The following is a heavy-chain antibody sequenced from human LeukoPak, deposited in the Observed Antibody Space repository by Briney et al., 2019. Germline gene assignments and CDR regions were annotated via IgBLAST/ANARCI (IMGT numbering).Heavy chain of an antibody. CDR2: IYYSGST. Sequence: SETLSLTCTVSGDFITAYYWGWIRQPPGKGLEWIGSIYYSGSTYYSPSLKSRVTISLDTSRNQFSLKLNSVTAADTAVYYCAKSNGYGLVDIWGQGTMVTVSS. V-gene: IGHV4-39*07. J-gene: IGHJ3*02. CDR1: GDFITAYY. D-gene: IGHD3-10*01. CDR3: AKSNGYGLVDI.